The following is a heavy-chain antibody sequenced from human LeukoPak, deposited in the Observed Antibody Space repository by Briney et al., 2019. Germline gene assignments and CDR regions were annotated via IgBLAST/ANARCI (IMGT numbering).Heavy chain of an antibody. V-gene: IGHV4-4*07. CDR3: ARVRSSYVPNDAFDI. D-gene: IGHD6-13*01. J-gene: IGHJ3*02. Sequence: PSETLSLTCTVSGGSISSYYWSWIRQPAGKGLEWIGRIYTSGSTNYNPSLKSRVTMSVDTSKNQFSLKLSSVTAADTAVYYCARVRSSYVPNDAFDIWGQGTMVTVSS. CDR2: IYTSGST. CDR1: GGSISSYY.